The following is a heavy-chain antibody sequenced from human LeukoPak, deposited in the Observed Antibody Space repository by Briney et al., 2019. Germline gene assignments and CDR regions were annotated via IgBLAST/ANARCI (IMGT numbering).Heavy chain of an antibody. V-gene: IGHV4-30-4*08. Sequence: TSETLSLTCTVSGGSISSSSYYWGWIRQPPGKGLEWIGYIYYSGSTYYNPSLKSRVTISVDTSKNQFSLKLSSVTAADTAVYYCARVGYGSGSHRFDYWGQGTLVTVSS. D-gene: IGHD3-10*01. J-gene: IGHJ4*02. CDR1: GGSISSSSYY. CDR2: IYYSGST. CDR3: ARVGYGSGSHRFDY.